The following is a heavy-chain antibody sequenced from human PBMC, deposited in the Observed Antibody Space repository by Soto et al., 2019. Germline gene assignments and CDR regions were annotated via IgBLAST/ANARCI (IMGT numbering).Heavy chain of an antibody. V-gene: IGHV1-8*01. D-gene: IGHD3-10*01. Sequence: ASVKVSCKASGYTFLNHDINWVRQAPGQGLEWMGWMVPDSGRTGYAKKYQGRVTMTRNTSTSTAYTELNSLTNEDTAVYYCARGDQFGFGVDYWGQGTPVTVSS. J-gene: IGHJ4*02. CDR1: GYTFLNHD. CDR2: MVPDSGRT. CDR3: ARGDQFGFGVDY.